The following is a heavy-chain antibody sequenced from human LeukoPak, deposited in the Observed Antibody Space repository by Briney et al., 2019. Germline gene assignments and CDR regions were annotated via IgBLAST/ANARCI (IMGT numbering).Heavy chain of an antibody. Sequence: VASVKVSCKASGGTFSSYAISWVRQAPGQGLEWMGRIIPIFGTANYAQKFQGRVTITTDESTSTAYMELSSLRSEDTAVYYCARDLEGEYGGNSVFYYWGQGTLVTVSS. CDR1: GGTFSSYA. D-gene: IGHD4-23*01. V-gene: IGHV1-69*05. CDR3: ARDLEGEYGGNSVFYY. CDR2: IIPIFGTA. J-gene: IGHJ4*02.